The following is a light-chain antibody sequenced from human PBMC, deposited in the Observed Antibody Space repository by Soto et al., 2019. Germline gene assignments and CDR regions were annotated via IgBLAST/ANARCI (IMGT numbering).Light chain of an antibody. CDR2: DAS. V-gene: IGKV3D-15*01. J-gene: IGKJ5*01. Sequence: ETVMTQSPATLSVSPGERATLSCRASQSVSSNLAWYQQKPGQAPRLLIYDASNRATGIPARFSGSGSGTDFTLTISSLQSEDFAFYYCQYYNNWPPSITFGQGTRLEIK. CDR1: QSVSSN. CDR3: QYYNNWPPSIT.